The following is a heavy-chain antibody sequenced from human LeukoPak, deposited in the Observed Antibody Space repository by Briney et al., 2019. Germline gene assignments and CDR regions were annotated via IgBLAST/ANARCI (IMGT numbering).Heavy chain of an antibody. D-gene: IGHD3-22*01. Sequence: GGSLRLSCAASGFTFSSYWMHWVRQAPGKGLVWVSRINSDGSSTSYADFVKGRFTISRDNAKNTLYLQMNSLRAEDTAVYYCARDPYYYDSSGYWGYWGQGTLVTVSS. J-gene: IGHJ4*02. CDR2: INSDGSST. CDR1: GFTFSSYW. V-gene: IGHV3-74*01. CDR3: ARDPYYYDSSGYWGY.